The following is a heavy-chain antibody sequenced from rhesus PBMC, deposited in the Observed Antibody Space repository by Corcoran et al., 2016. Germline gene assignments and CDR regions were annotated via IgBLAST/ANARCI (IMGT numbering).Heavy chain of an antibody. V-gene: IGHV1-151*01. CDR3: ARGGAQFYGLDS. D-gene: IGHD3-3*01. J-gene: IGHJ6*01. Sequence: QVQLVQSGAEVKKPGASVKLSCNASGYTFSIYAISWLTQAPVQGLEWMGGIIPLVGITNYEEKFQGRVTITADTSTSTAYMELSSLRSEDTAVYYCARGGAQFYGLDSWGQGVVVTVSS. CDR1: GYTFSIYA. CDR2: IIPLVGIT.